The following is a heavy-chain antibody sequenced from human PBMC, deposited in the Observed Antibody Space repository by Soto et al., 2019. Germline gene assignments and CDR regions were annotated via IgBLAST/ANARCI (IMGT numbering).Heavy chain of an antibody. V-gene: IGHV4-30-4*01. D-gene: IGHD3-3*01. CDR2: IYYSGST. Sequence: SETLSLTSTVFCGSMSSGDYYWSWIRQPPGKGLEWIGYIYYSGSTYYNPSLKSRVTISVDTSKNQFSLKLSSVTAADTALYYCARDALFTDFGWFDPWGQGTLVTVSS. CDR3: ARDALFTDFGWFDP. J-gene: IGHJ5*01. CDR1: CGSMSSGDYY.